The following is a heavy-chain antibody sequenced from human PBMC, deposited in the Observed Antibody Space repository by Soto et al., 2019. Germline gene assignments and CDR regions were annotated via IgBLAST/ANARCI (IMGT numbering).Heavy chain of an antibody. CDR1: GGSFSGYY. CDR3: ARGVRGSGWRLVIGKFDS. V-gene: IGHV4-34*01. D-gene: IGHD6-19*01. CDR2: INHSGST. J-gene: IGHJ4*02. Sequence: SETLSLTCAVYGGSFSGYYWRWIRQPPGKGLEWIGEINHSGSTNYNPSLKSRVTISVDTSKNQFSLKLSSVTAADTAVYYCARGVRGSGWRLVIGKFDSWSQGTLVTVSS.